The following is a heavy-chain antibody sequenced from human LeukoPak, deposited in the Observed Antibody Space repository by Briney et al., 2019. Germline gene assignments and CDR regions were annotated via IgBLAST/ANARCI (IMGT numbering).Heavy chain of an antibody. CDR1: GFTFSSYE. J-gene: IGHJ4*02. CDR2: ISSSGSTI. V-gene: IGHV3-48*03. D-gene: IGHD1-26*01. Sequence: GGSLRLSCAASGFTFSSYEMNWVRQAPGKGLEWVSYISSSGSTIYYADSVKGRFTISRDNAKNSLYLQMNSLRAEDTAVYYCAREGGSYQALPYYFDYWGQGTLVTVSS. CDR3: AREGGSYQALPYYFDY.